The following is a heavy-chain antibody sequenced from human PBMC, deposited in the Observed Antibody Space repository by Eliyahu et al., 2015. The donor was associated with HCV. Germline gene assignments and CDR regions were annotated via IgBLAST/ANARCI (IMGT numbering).Heavy chain of an antibody. CDR2: VYFSEST. CDR3: ARHHAYYDILTGYGLDY. V-gene: IGHV4-39*01. D-gene: IGHD3-9*01. Sequence: QLQLQESGPGLVKPSETLSLTCTVSXGSIXSXXYYWGWIRQPPGKGLEWGGGVYFSESTNYNPSLKSRVTISVDTSKNQFSLKLNSVTAADTAVYYCARHHAYYDILTGYGLDYWGQGTLVTVSS. CDR1: XGSIXSXXYY. J-gene: IGHJ4*02.